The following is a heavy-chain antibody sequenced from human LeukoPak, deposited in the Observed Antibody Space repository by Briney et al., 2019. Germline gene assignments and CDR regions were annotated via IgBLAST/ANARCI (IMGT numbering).Heavy chain of an antibody. Sequence: GASVKVSCKSSGYTFTSYGISWVRQAPGQGLEWMGWISAYNGNTNYAQKLQGRVSMTTDTSTTTAYMERRSLRSDDTAVYYCARVAGSGGFDYWGQGTLVTVSS. V-gene: IGHV1-18*01. J-gene: IGHJ4*02. CDR3: ARVAGSGGFDY. CDR1: GYTFTSYG. CDR2: ISAYNGNT. D-gene: IGHD3-10*01.